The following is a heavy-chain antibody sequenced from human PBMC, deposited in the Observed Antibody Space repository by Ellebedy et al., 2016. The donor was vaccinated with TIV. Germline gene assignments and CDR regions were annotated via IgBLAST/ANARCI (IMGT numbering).Heavy chain of an antibody. Sequence: AASVKVSCKASGYTLSGYYMHWVRQAPGQGLEWMGWINPNSGGTNYGHTFLGRVTMTRETSIRTVYMELSRLRSADTAVYYCARDRDSTSWQRRADFDPWGQGTVVTVSS. CDR2: INPNSGGT. V-gene: IGHV1-2*02. J-gene: IGHJ5*02. D-gene: IGHD6-13*01. CDR1: GYTLSGYY. CDR3: ARDRDSTSWQRRADFDP.